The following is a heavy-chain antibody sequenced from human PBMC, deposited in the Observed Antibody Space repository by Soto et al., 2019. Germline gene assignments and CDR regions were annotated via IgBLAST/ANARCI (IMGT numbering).Heavy chain of an antibody. Sequence: SETLSLTCGVNGGSFRNYSYNWIRQAPGKGLEWIGEIKHRGTFNYNPSLKSRVTLSIDTSRNQFSLTLKSVTAAGTAVYYCAIGGGFIIGRMAWFDPWGQGTLVTVSS. V-gene: IGHV4-34*01. J-gene: IGHJ5*02. CDR1: GGSFRNYS. CDR3: AIGGGFIIGRMAWFDP. D-gene: IGHD2-15*01. CDR2: IKHRGTF.